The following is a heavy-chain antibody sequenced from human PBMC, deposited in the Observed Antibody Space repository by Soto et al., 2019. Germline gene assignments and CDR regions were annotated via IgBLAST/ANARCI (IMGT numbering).Heavy chain of an antibody. J-gene: IGHJ4*02. Sequence: QVQLVESGGGVVQPGRSLRLSCAASGFSFSNCGMHWVRQAPGKGLEWVAAISSDGSDKYYSESVKGRFTISRDNSKNALLLQMNSLGVEDTAVYYCVKGSEVARQELDYWGQGTLVTVSS. CDR1: GFSFSNCG. CDR3: VKGSEVARQELDY. CDR2: ISSDGSDK. D-gene: IGHD2-15*01. V-gene: IGHV3-30*18.